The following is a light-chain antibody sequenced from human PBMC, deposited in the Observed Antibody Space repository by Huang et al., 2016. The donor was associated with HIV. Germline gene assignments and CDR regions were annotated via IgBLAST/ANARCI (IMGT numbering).Light chain of an antibody. Sequence: IQLTQSPSSLSASVGARVTITCRASQGISSYLAWYQQKQGKDPKLLIYAAPTLQSGVPTRLSGSGSGTDFTLTISSLQPEDFATYYCQQLNSYPLTFGQGTRLEIK. V-gene: IGKV1-9*01. CDR3: QQLNSYPLT. CDR2: AAP. CDR1: QGISSY. J-gene: IGKJ5*01.